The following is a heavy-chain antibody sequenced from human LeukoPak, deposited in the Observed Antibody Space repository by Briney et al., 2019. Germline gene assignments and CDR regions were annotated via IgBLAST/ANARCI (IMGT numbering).Heavy chain of an antibody. CDR1: GGSISSSSYY. V-gene: IGHV4-39*01. Sequence: SETLSLTCTVSGGSISSSSYYWGWIRQPPGKGLEWIGSIYYSGSTYYNPSLKSRVTISVDTSKNQFSLKLSSVTAADTAVYYCARQGAGVPFDYWGRGTLVTVSS. D-gene: IGHD3-10*01. CDR2: IYYSGST. J-gene: IGHJ4*02. CDR3: ARQGAGVPFDY.